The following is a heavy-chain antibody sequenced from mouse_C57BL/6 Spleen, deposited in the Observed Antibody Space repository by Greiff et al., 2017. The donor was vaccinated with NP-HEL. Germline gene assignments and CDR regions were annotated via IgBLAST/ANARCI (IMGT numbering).Heavy chain of an antibody. V-gene: IGHV5-17*01. D-gene: IGHD2-4*01. J-gene: IGHJ4*01. Sequence: EVQRVESGGGLVKPGGSLKLSCAASGFTFSDYGIHWVRQAPEKGLEWVAYISSGSSTIYYADTVKGRFTISRDNAKNTLFLQMTSLRSEDTAMYYCARPFDYDDGLYAMDYWGQGTSVTVSS. CDR2: ISSGSSTI. CDR1: GFTFSDYG. CDR3: ARPFDYDDGLYAMDY.